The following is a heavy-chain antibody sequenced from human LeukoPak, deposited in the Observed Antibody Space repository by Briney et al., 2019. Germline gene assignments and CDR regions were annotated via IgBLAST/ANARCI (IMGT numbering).Heavy chain of an antibody. CDR2: IRGKADNYAT. V-gene: IGHV3-73*01. Sequence: PGGSLRLSCAASGFTFRASAVHWVRQAYGRGLEWLGRIRGKADNYATSYSASVQSRFTISRDDFTDTVYLQLHSLKTEDTAVYFCTRCTPSTGYWFDPWGQGTLVTVSS. D-gene: IGHD1-14*01. CDR1: GFTFRASA. J-gene: IGHJ5*02. CDR3: TRCTPSTGYWFDP.